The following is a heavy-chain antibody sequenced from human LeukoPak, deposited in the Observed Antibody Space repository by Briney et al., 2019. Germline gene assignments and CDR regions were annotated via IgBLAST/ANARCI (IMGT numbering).Heavy chain of an antibody. CDR2: ISYDGSNK. V-gene: IGHV3-30*03. CDR1: GFTFSSYG. J-gene: IGHJ4*02. CDR3: ARESDYFDY. Sequence: GGSLILSCAASGFTFSSYGMHWVRQAPGKGLEWVAVISYDGSNKYYADSVKGRFTISRDNSKNTLYLQMNSLRAEDTAVYYCARESDYFDYWGQGTLVTVSS. D-gene: IGHD3-10*01.